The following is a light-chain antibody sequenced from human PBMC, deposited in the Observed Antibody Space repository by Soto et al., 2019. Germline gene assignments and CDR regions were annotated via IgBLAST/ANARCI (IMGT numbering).Light chain of an antibody. CDR2: EVS. J-gene: IGLJ1*01. CDR3: SSYTGSSTLYV. V-gene: IGLV2-14*01. CDR1: SSDIGGYDY. Sequence: QSALTQPASVSGSPGQSITISCTGTSSDIGGYDYVSWYQQHPGKVPKLMIFEVSNRPSGVSYRFSGSKSGNTASLTISGLQAEDEADYYCSSYTGSSTLYVFGTGTMLTVL.